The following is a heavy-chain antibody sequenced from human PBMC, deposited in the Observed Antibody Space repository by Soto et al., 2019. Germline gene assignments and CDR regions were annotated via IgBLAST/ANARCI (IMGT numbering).Heavy chain of an antibody. CDR1: GYTFTGYY. CDR2: INPNSGGT. Sequence: ASVKVSCKASGYTFTGYYIHWVRQAPGQGLEWMGWINPNSGGTNYAQKFQGRVTMTRDTSISTAYMELSRLRSDDTAVYYCANLEYSSSSNDYWGQGTLVTVSS. D-gene: IGHD6-6*01. J-gene: IGHJ4*02. CDR3: ANLEYSSSSNDY. V-gene: IGHV1-2*02.